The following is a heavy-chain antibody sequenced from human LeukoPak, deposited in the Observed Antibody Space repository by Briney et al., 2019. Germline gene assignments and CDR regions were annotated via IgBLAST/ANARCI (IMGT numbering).Heavy chain of an antibody. D-gene: IGHD3-10*01. CDR1: GFTFSSYA. CDR2: ISYDGSNK. J-gene: IGHJ4*02. Sequence: SGGSLRLSCAASGFTFSSYAMHWVRQAPGKGLEWVAVISYDGSNKYYADSVKGRFTISRDNSKNTLYLQMNSLRAEDTAVYYCARDLSYYGSGGFVYWGQGTLVTVSS. V-gene: IGHV3-30-3*01. CDR3: ARDLSYYGSGGFVY.